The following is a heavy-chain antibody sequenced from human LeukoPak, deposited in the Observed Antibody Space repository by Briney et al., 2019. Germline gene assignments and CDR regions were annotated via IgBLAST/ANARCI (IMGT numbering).Heavy chain of an antibody. Sequence: GESLKISCKGSGYSFTSYWIGWVRQMPGKGLEWMGIIYPGDSDTRYSPSFQGQVTISADKSISTAYLQWSSLKASDTAMYYCARGGGAYSSSWYFGNYFDYWGQGALVTVSS. D-gene: IGHD6-13*01. V-gene: IGHV5-51*01. CDR1: GYSFTSYW. CDR3: ARGGGAYSSSWYFGNYFDY. J-gene: IGHJ4*02. CDR2: IYPGDSDT.